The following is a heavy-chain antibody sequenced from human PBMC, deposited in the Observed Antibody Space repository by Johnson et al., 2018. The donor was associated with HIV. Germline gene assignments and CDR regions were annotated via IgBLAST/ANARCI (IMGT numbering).Heavy chain of an antibody. CDR1: GFSFSSYA. CDR3: AKPYYDFWSGSSPPAG. Sequence: VQLVESGGGVVQPGRSLRLSCAASGFSFSSYAMHWVRQAPGKGLVWVSRINSDGTSTSYADSMKGRLTISRDNAKNTLYLQMNSLRAEDTDFYYCAKPYYDFWSGSSPPAGWGQGTMVTVSS. V-gene: IGHV3-74*02. CDR2: INSDGTST. D-gene: IGHD3-3*01. J-gene: IGHJ3*01.